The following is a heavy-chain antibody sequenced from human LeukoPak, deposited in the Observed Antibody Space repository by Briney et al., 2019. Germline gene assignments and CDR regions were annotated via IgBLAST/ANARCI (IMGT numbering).Heavy chain of an antibody. CDR3: ASVYYDSSGYVAFDI. J-gene: IGHJ3*02. V-gene: IGHV4-4*02. CDR1: GGSISSSNW. D-gene: IGHD3-22*01. CDR2: IYHSGST. Sequence: KPSETLSLTCAVSGGSISSSNWWSWVRQPLGKGLEWIGEIYHSGSTNYNPSLKSRVTISVDKSKNQFSLKLSSVTAADTAVYYCASVYYDSSGYVAFDIWGQGTMVTVSS.